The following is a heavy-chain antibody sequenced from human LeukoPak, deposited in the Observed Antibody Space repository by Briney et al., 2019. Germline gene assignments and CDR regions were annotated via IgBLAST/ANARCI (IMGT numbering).Heavy chain of an antibody. CDR1: GYTFTGYY. CDR2: INPNSGGT. J-gene: IGHJ4*02. D-gene: IGHD2-2*01. V-gene: IGHV1-2*02. Sequence: GASVKVSCKASGYTFTGYYMHWVRQAPGQGLEWMGWINPNSGGTNYAQKFQGRVTMTRDTSISTAYMELSSLRSDDTAVYYCASWHCSSTSCYFDYWGQGTLVTVSS. CDR3: ASWHCSSTSCYFDY.